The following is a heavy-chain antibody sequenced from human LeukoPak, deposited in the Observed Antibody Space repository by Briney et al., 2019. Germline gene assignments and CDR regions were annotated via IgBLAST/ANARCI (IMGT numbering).Heavy chain of an antibody. CDR3: ARSGIAVAANWFDP. Sequence: SETLSLTCTVSGGSISSYYWSWIRQPPGKGLEWFGYIYYSGSTNYNPSLKSRVTISVDTSKNQFSLKLSSVTAADTAVYYCARSGIAVAANWFDPWGQGTLVTVSS. J-gene: IGHJ5*02. CDR2: IYYSGST. CDR1: GGSISSYY. V-gene: IGHV4-59*08. D-gene: IGHD6-19*01.